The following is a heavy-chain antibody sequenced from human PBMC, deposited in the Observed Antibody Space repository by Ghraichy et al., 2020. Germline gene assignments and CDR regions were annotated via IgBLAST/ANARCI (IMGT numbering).Heavy chain of an antibody. D-gene: IGHD2-21*01. CDR2: TFYKSKWNN. CDR1: GDNVSSNTAA. Sequence: SQTLSLTCAISGDNVSSNTAAWNCIRQSPSRCLEWLGRTFYKSKWNNDYDISVKSRITINPETSTNQFSLHLNSVTPEDTAIYYCAREIEVLSSYYYHHMDVWGQGTTVTVSS. V-gene: IGHV6-1*01. J-gene: IGHJ6*02. CDR3: AREIEVLSSYYYHHMDV.